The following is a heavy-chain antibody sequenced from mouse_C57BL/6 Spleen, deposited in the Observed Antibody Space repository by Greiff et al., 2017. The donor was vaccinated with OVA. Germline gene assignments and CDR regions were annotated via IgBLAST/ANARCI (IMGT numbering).Heavy chain of an antibody. CDR3: ARDSNYDY. Sequence: QVQLKESGAELARPGASVKLSCKASGYTFTSYGISWVKQRTGQGLEWIGEIYPRSGNTYYNEKFKGKATLTADKSSSTAYMELRSLKAEDSAVYFCARDSNYDYWGQGTTLTVSS. D-gene: IGHD2-5*01. J-gene: IGHJ2*01. V-gene: IGHV1-81*01. CDR2: IYPRSGNT. CDR1: GYTFTSYG.